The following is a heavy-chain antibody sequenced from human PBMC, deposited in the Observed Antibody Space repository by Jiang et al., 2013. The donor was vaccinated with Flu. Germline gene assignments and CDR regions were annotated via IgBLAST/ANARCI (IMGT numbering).Heavy chain of an antibody. Sequence: LLKPSETLSLTCTVSGDSISRSPYYWGWIRQPPGKGLEWIGSISYSGNSYYNTSLKSRVFISADTPKNQFSLKLSSVTAADTAVYYCARVLSGSQFDSWGQGTLVTVSS. CDR1: GDSISRSPYY. CDR3: ARVLSGSQFDS. CDR2: ISYSGNS. V-gene: IGHV4-39*07. D-gene: IGHD3-10*01. J-gene: IGHJ4*02.